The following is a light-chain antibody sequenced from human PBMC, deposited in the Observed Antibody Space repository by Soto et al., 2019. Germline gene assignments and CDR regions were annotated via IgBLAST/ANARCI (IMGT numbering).Light chain of an antibody. V-gene: IGKV3-20*01. CDR2: GAS. CDR3: PQYSSSPRP. Sequence: ESVWSRSRGTLYWSPRQGSTLSWRSSQTVGSNYLAWYQQKPGQAPRVLIHGASSRATGIPDRFNGSGSGTDFTFTISILEPEDFAVYYCPQYSSSPRPFGQATKVDI. CDR1: QTVGSNY. J-gene: IGKJ1*01.